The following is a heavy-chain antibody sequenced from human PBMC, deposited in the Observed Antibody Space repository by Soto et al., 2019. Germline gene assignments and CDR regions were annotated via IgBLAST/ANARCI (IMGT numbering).Heavy chain of an antibody. CDR3: ARLTSSRFPNFDL. CDR1: GGSISSGGYS. V-gene: IGHV4-30-2*01. Sequence: SETLSLTCAVSGGSISSGGYSWSWIRQPPGKGLEWIGYIYYSGSTDYNPSLKSRASVSIDTSKNQFSLNLTSVTAADTAVYYCARLTSSRFPNFDLWGQGTLVTVSS. J-gene: IGHJ4*02. CDR2: IYYSGST. D-gene: IGHD2-2*01.